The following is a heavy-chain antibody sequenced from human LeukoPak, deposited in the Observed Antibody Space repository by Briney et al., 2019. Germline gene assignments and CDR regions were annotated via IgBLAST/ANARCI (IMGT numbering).Heavy chain of an antibody. D-gene: IGHD1-26*01. CDR2: INPNSGGT. CDR3: ARSSYSGSSTLGDAFDI. V-gene: IGHV1-2*02. Sequence: ASVKVSCKASGYTFTGYYMHWVRQAPGQGLEWMGWINPNSGGTNYAQKFQGRVTMTRDTSISTAYMELSRLRSDDTAVYYCARSSYSGSSTLGDAFDIWGRGTMVTVSS. CDR1: GYTFTGYY. J-gene: IGHJ3*02.